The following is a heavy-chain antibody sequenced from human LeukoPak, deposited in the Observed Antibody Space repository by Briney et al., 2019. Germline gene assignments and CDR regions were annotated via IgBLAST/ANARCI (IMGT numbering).Heavy chain of an antibody. CDR1: GYTFTGYY. V-gene: IGHV1-2*02. CDR2: INPNSGGT. J-gene: IGHJ6*02. Sequence: ASVKVSRKASGYTFTGYYMHWVRQAPGQGLEWMGWINPNSGGTNYAQKFQGRVTMTRDTSISTAYMELSRLRSDDTAVYYCARDRPAASGYCYYGMDVWGQGTTVTVSS. CDR3: ARDRPAASGYCYYGMDV. D-gene: IGHD2-2*01.